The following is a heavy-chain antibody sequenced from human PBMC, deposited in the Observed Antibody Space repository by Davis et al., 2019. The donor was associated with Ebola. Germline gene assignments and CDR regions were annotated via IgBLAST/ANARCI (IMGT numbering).Heavy chain of an antibody. Sequence: MPSETLSLTCAVYGGSFSGYYWSWIRQPPGKGLEWIGEINHSGSTNYNPSLKSRVTISVDTSTNQFPLKLRCVTAADTAVYYCARGRGDYVLYYFDYWGQGTLVTVSS. CDR2: INHSGST. CDR1: GGSFSGYY. CDR3: ARGRGDYVLYYFDY. V-gene: IGHV4-34*01. J-gene: IGHJ4*02. D-gene: IGHD4-17*01.